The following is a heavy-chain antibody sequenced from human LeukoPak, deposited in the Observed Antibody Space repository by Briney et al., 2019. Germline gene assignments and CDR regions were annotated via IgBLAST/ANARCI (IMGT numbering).Heavy chain of an antibody. CDR2: IYYSGST. CDR3: ARRQLRPGYYFDY. Sequence: SETLSLTCTVSGGSISSSSYYWVWIRQPPGKGLEWIGSIYYSGSTYYNPSLKSRVTISVDTSKNQFSLKLSSVTAADTAVYYCARRQLRPGYYFDYWGQGTLVTVSS. V-gene: IGHV4-39*01. D-gene: IGHD2-2*01. J-gene: IGHJ4*02. CDR1: GGSISSSSYY.